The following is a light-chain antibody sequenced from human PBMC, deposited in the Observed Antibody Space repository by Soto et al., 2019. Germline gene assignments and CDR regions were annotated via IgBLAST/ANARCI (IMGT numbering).Light chain of an antibody. CDR2: GAS. Sequence: EIVLTQSPGTLSLYTVARAKLSCRSGQSVSSNLAWYQQKHGQAPRLLIYGASTRATGIPARFSGSGSGTEFTLTIRSLQSEDFAVYYCQQYDNWPPITCGKGQRREIK. V-gene: IGKV3-15*01. J-gene: IGKJ5*01. CDR1: QSVSSN. CDR3: QQYDNWPPIT.